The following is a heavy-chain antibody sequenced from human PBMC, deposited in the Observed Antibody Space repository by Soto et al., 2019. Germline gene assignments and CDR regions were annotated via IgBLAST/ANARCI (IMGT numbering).Heavy chain of an antibody. CDR2: INYSGST. CDR1: GGSIDSYY. J-gene: IGHJ6*02. V-gene: IGHV4-59*01. CDR3: ARGDHDRGGNVAYYYGMDV. D-gene: IGHD2-15*01. Sequence: PSETLSLSCTVSGGSIDSYYGRWIRPPPGRGLEWTGYINYSGSTSHNPSLKSRVTISVDTSKNQFSLKLSSVTAADTAVYYCARGDHDRGGNVAYYYGMDVWGQGTTVTVAS.